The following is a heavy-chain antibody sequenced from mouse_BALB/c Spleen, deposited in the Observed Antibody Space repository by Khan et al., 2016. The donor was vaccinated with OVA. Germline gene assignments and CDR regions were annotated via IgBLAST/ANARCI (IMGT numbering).Heavy chain of an antibody. J-gene: IGHJ2*01. V-gene: IGHV1S29*02. CDR1: GYTFTDYI. Sequence: VRLQQSGPELVKPGASVKISCKASGYTFTDYIMHWVKQSHGESLEWIGYIYPYNGDSGYNQKFKSKATLTVDNSSSTAYMELRSLTSEDSAVYFCANGNYFDYWGQGTTLTVSS. CDR2: IYPYNGDS. CDR3: ANGNYFDY. D-gene: IGHD2-1*01.